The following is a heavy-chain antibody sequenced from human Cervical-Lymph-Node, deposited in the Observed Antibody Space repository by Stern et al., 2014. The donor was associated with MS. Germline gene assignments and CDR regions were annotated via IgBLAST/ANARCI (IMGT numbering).Heavy chain of an antibody. CDR2: IYHNGNT. J-gene: IGHJ1*01. V-gene: IGHV4-59*01. CDR3: TRDGRSSLSEYFQT. CDR1: GGSIGRYY. Sequence: VQLLESGPGLVKPSETLSLTCTVSGGSIGRYYWSWVRQPPGKSLEWIGFIYHNGNTNYNPSLKSRVSMSVDTSKNQFSLNLTLVTAADTAVYYCTRDGRSSLSEYFQTWGQGSLVTVSS. D-gene: IGHD6-6*01.